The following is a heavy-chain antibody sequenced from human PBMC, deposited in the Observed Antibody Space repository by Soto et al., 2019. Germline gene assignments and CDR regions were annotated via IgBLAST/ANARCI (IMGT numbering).Heavy chain of an antibody. J-gene: IGHJ6*03. Sequence: GGSLRLSRAASGFTFSDSAMHWVRQASGKGLEWVGRIRSKPNTDATAYAASVKGRFTISRDDSKNTAYLQMNSLKTEDTAVYYCTRHVDCSGGSCYSGYYYYMDVWGKGTTVTVSS. V-gene: IGHV3-73*01. CDR3: TRHVDCSGGSCYSGYYYYMDV. CDR1: GFTFSDSA. CDR2: IRSKPNTDAT. D-gene: IGHD2-15*01.